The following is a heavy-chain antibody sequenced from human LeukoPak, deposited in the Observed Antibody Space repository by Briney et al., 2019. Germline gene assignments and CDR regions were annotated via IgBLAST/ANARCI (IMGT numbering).Heavy chain of an antibody. D-gene: IGHD3-22*01. CDR1: GFTFSSYA. Sequence: QPGGSRRLSCAASGFTFSSYAMSWVRQAPGKGLEWVSAISGSGGSTYYADSVKGRFTISRDNSKNTLYLQMNSLRAEDTAVYYCAKDYYYDSSGYSQAFDYWGQGTLVTVSS. CDR2: ISGSGGST. CDR3: AKDYYYDSSGYSQAFDY. V-gene: IGHV3-23*01. J-gene: IGHJ4*02.